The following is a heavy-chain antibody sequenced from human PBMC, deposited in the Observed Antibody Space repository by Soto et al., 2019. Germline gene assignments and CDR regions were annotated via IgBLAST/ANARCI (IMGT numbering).Heavy chain of an antibody. CDR1: GGSISSGGYY. J-gene: IGHJ6*02. V-gene: IGHV4-31*03. D-gene: IGHD2-21*01. CDR2: IYYSGRT. Sequence: SETLSLTCTFSGGSISSGGYYWSWIRQHPGKGLEWIGYIYYSGRTYYNPSLKSRVTISVDTSKNQFSLKLSSVTAADTAVYYCAASCVGCGGFNYYGMDVWGQGTTVTVSS. CDR3: AASCVGCGGFNYYGMDV.